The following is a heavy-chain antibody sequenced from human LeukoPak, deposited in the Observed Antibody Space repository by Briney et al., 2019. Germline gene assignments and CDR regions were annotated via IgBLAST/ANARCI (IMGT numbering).Heavy chain of an antibody. D-gene: IGHD3-22*01. Sequence: GGSLRLSCAASGFTFSSYWMSWVRQAPGKGLEWVANIKQDGSEKYYVDSMKGRFIISRDNAKNSLYLQMNSLRAEDTAVYYCASLYSSGYCDYWGQGTLVTVSS. CDR1: GFTFSSYW. V-gene: IGHV3-7*01. J-gene: IGHJ4*02. CDR3: ASLYSSGYCDY. CDR2: IKQDGSEK.